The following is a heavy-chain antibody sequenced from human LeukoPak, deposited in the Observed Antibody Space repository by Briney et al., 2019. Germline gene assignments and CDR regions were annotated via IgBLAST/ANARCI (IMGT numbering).Heavy chain of an antibody. D-gene: IGHD3-16*01. V-gene: IGHV3-74*01. CDR1: GFTFSSYW. CDR3: ARGAPMDV. Sequence: GGSLRLSCAASGFTFSSYWMHWVRQTPGKGLVWVSRIDSDGSYTSYADSVKGRFTISRDNAKNMLYLQMYSLRAEDMAVYYCARGAPMDVWGQGTTVTVSS. CDR2: IDSDGSYT. J-gene: IGHJ6*02.